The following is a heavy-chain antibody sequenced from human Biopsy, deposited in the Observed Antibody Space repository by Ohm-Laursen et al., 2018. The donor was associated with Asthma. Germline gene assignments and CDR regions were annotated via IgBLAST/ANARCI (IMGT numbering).Heavy chain of an antibody. CDR2: ISYDGSNK. CDR3: ASQSSGLDFWSGYYYFDY. D-gene: IGHD3-3*01. CDR1: GFTFSSYG. Sequence: SLRLSCAAPGFTFSSYGMHWVRQAPGKGLEWVAVISYDGSNKYYADSVKGRFTISRDNSKNTLYLQMNSLRAEDTAVYYCASQSSGLDFWSGYYYFDYWGQGTLVTVSS. J-gene: IGHJ4*02. V-gene: IGHV3-30*03.